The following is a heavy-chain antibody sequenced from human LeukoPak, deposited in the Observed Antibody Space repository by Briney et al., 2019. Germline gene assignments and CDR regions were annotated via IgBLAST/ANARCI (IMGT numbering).Heavy chain of an antibody. Sequence: ASVKVSCKASGGTFSSYAISCVRQAPGQGLEWMGGIIPIFGTANYAQKFQGRVTITADKSTSTAYMELSSLRSEDTAVYYCARVMYSGYDRPFDYWGQGTLVTVSS. CDR2: IIPIFGTA. V-gene: IGHV1-69*06. J-gene: IGHJ4*02. CDR1: GGTFSSYA. CDR3: ARVMYSGYDRPFDY. D-gene: IGHD5-12*01.